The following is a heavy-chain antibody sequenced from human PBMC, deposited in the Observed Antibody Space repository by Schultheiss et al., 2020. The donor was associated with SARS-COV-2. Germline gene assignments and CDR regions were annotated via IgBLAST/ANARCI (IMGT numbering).Heavy chain of an antibody. J-gene: IGHJ4*02. CDR1: GFTFSSYG. D-gene: IGHD5-18*01. Sequence: GGSLRLSCAASGFTFSSYGMHWVRQAPGKGLEWVAVIWYDGSNKYYADSVKGRFTISRDNSKNTLYLQMNSLRAEDTAVYYCARPGIQLWLQFDYWGQGTLVTVSS. CDR3: ARPGIQLWLQFDY. CDR2: IWYDGSNK. V-gene: IGHV3-33*01.